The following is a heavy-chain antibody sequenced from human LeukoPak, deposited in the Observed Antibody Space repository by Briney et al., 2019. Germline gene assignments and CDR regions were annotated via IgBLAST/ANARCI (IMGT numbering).Heavy chain of an antibody. CDR1: GFSVRTSGVG. CDR3: AHNGYSSRGGVYYYMDV. V-gene: IGHV2-5*02. Sequence: ESGPTLVNPTQTLTLTCTLSGFSVRTSGVGVGWIRQPPGKALEWLALIYWDDDKRYSPSLKSRLTITKDTYKNQVVLTMTNMDPVDTATYYCAHNGYSSRGGVYYYMDVWGKGTTVTVSS. D-gene: IGHD6-13*01. CDR2: IYWDDDK. J-gene: IGHJ6*03.